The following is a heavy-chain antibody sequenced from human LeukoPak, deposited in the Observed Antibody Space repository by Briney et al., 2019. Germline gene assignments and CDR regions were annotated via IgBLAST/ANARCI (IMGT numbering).Heavy chain of an antibody. D-gene: IGHD5-18*01. V-gene: IGHV3-66*01. CDR1: GFTVSSNY. CDR3: ARDISSYGSRYFDY. Sequence: GGSLRLSCAASGFTVSSNYMSWVRQAPGKGLEGVSVIYSGGSTYYADSVKGRFTISRDNSKNTLYLQMNSLRAEDTAVYYCARDISSYGSRYFDYWGQGTLVTVSS. J-gene: IGHJ4*02. CDR2: IYSGGST.